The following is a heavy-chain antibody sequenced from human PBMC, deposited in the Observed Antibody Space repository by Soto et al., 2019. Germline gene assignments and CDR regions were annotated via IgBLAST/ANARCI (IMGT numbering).Heavy chain of an antibody. CDR2: IYYSGST. D-gene: IGHD3-22*01. J-gene: IGHJ5*02. CDR1: GGSISSGDYY. CDR3: ARFTLYYDSSEGWFDP. Sequence: QVQLQESGPGLVKPSQTLSLTCTVSGGSISSGDYYWSWIRQPPGKGLEWIGYIYYSGSTYYNPSLKSRVTISVDTSKNQFSLKLGSVTAADTAVYYCARFTLYYDSSEGWFDPWGQGTLVTVSS. V-gene: IGHV4-30-4*01.